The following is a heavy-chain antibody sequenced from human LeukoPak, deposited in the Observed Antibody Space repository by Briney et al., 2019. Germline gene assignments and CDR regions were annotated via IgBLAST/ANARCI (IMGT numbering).Heavy chain of an antibody. J-gene: IGHJ1*01. V-gene: IGHV3-11*04. Sequence: GGSLRLSCAASGFTFSDYYMSWIRQAPGKGLEWVSYISSSGSTIYYADSVQGRFSISRDNAKNSLYLQMNSLRAEDTAVYYCARGPAIPEYFQHWGQGTLVTVSS. CDR2: ISSSGSTI. D-gene: IGHD2-2*01. CDR3: ARGPAIPEYFQH. CDR1: GFTFSDYY.